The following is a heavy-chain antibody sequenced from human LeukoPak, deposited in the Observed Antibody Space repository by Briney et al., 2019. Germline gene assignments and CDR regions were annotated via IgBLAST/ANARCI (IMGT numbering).Heavy chain of an antibody. D-gene: IGHD3-9*01. CDR1: GFTFSSYA. V-gene: IGHV3-23*01. J-gene: IGHJ6*02. CDR2: ISGSGGST. Sequence: GGSLRLSCAASGFTFSSYAMSWVRLAPGKGLEWVSAISGSGGSTYYADSVKGRFTISRDNSKNTLYLQMNSLRAEDTAVYYCAKALTGGRYDTRHYYYYGMDVWGQGTTVTVSS. CDR3: AKALTGGRYDTRHYYYYGMDV.